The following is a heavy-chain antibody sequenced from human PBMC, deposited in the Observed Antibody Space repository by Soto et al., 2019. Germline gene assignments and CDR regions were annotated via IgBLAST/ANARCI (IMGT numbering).Heavy chain of an antibody. CDR1: GFFFSSHA. D-gene: IGHD6-13*01. CDR2: IGGSGGYK. V-gene: IGHV3-23*01. J-gene: IGHJ4*02. Sequence: GGSLRLSCAASGFFFSSHAMSWVRQAPGKGLEWVSGIGGSGGYKSYADSVKGRFTISRDNSKNTLYLQMESLGAEDTAVYYCAKDAAMVSSTFNYFDYWGQGTLVTVSS. CDR3: AKDAAMVSSTFNYFDY.